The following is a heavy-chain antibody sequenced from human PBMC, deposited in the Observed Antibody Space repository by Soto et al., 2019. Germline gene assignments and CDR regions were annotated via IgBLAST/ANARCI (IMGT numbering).Heavy chain of an antibody. V-gene: IGHV4-34*01. D-gene: IGHD1-26*01. Sequence: SETLSLTCAVYGGSFSGYYWSWIRQPPGKGLEWIGEINHSGSTNYNPSLKSRVTISVDTSKNQFSLKLSSVTAADTAVYYCARGQGRGGSYYIRRIYYFDYWGPGTLVTVSS. CDR2: INHSGST. J-gene: IGHJ4*02. CDR1: GGSFSGYY. CDR3: ARGQGRGGSYYIRRIYYFDY.